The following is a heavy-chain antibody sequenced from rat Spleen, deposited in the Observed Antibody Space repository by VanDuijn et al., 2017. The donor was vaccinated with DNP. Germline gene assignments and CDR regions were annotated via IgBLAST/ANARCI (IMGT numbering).Heavy chain of an antibody. J-gene: IGHJ4*01. Sequence: EVQLVESGGGLVQSGRSLKVSCAASGFTFSDYNMAWVRQAPKKGLEWVATINYDGSRTYYRDSVKGRFTISRDKAKSTLYLQMDSLRSEDTATYYCTTFEGTNAWGQGTSVTVSS. CDR3: TTFEGTNA. CDR2: INYDGSRT. CDR1: GFTFSDYN. V-gene: IGHV5S10*01. D-gene: IGHD1-11*01.